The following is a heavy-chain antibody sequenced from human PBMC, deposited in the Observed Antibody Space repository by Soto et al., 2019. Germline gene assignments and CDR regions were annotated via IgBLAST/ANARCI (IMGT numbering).Heavy chain of an antibody. J-gene: IGHJ5*02. CDR1: GLTFSSSW. D-gene: IGHD3-3*01. V-gene: IGHV3-7*01. Sequence: GGSLRLSCVVSGLTFSSSWMSWVRQTPGEGLEWVATIKPDGSGTFYVDSAKGRFTISRDNAKNSLSLQMNSLRAEDTAVYYCARDIILDFLTQSLEWSFNWFDPWGQGTLVTVSS. CDR3: ARDIILDFLTQSLEWSFNWFDP. CDR2: IKPDGSGT.